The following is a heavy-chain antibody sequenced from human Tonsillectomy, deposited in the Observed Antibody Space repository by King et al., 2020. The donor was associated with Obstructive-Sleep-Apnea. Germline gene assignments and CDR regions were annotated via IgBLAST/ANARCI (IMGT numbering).Heavy chain of an antibody. CDR3: AHTSVSYYYGPGNSYTVAY. J-gene: IGHJ4*02. Sequence: TLKESGPTLVEPTQTLTLTCAFSGFSLSSSGVGVGWIRQPPGKALEWLSLIFGNDDKRYSPSLKSRVTITKDTSKNQVVLTMTDMDPVDTATYYCAHTSVSYYYGPGNSYTVAYWGQGTLVTVSS. CDR2: IFGNDDK. V-gene: IGHV2-5*01. D-gene: IGHD3-10*01. CDR1: GFSLSSSGVG.